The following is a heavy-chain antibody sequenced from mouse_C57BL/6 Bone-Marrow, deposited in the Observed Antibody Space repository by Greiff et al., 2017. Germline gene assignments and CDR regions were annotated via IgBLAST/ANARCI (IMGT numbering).Heavy chain of an antibody. CDR2: IDPETGGT. CDR3: TRPSSGSLDY. V-gene: IGHV1-15*01. J-gene: IGHJ2*01. D-gene: IGHD3-2*02. Sequence: VQRVESGAELVRPGASVTLSCKASGYTFTDYEMHWVKQTPVHGLEWIGAIDPETGGTAYNQKFKGKAILTADKSSSTAYMELRSLTSEDSAVYYCTRPSSGSLDYWGQGTTLTVSS. CDR1: GYTFTDYE.